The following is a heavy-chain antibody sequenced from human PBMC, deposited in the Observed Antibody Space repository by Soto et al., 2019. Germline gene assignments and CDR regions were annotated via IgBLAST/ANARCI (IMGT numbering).Heavy chain of an antibody. Sequence: QVQLVESGGGVVQPGMSLSLSCATSGFTFSIYGMHWVRQAPGKGLEWVACISSDGRYQHYADSVKGRFTISRDNSKNTRYLEMNRLRSEDTDVYYGGEVGYAGPGNDYWGQGTLVTVSS. CDR3: GEVGYAGPGNDY. V-gene: IGHV3-30*02. CDR2: ISSDGRYQ. J-gene: IGHJ4*02. D-gene: IGHD2-2*01. CDR1: GFTFSIYG.